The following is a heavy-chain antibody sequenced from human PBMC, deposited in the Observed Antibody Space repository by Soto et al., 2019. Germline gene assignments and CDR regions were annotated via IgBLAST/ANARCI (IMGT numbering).Heavy chain of an antibody. V-gene: IGHV4-34*01. D-gene: IGHD6-13*01. CDR1: GGSFSGYY. J-gene: IGHJ4*02. CDR2: INHSGST. CDR3: ATCLGLGAAAGILDN. Sequence: SETLSLTCAVYGGSFSGYYWSWIRQPPGKGLEWIGEINHSGSTNYNPSLKSRVTISVDTSKNQFSLKLSSVTAADTAVYCCATCLGLGAAAGILDNWGQGTLVTVSS.